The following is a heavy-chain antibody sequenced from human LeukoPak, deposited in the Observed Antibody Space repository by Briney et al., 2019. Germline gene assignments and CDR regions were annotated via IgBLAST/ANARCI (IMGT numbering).Heavy chain of an antibody. CDR2: FDPEDGET. CDR3: ATDRVAAAGTAGEMVY. CDR1: GYTLTELS. V-gene: IGHV1-24*01. J-gene: IGHJ4*02. Sequence: ASVKVSCKVSGYTLTELSMHWVRQAPGKGLEWMGGFDPEDGETIYAQKFQGRVTMTEDTSTDTAYMELSSLRSEDTAVYYCATDRVAAAGTAGEMVYWGLGTLVTVSS. D-gene: IGHD6-13*01.